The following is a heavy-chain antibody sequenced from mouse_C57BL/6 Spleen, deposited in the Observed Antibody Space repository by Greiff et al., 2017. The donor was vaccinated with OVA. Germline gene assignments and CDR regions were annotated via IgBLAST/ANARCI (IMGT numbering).Heavy chain of an antibody. J-gene: IGHJ2*01. Sequence: VQLVESGPELVKPGASVKISCKASGYTFTDYYINWVKQRPGQGLEWIGWIYPGSGNTKYNEKFKGKATLTVDTSSSTAYMQLSSLTSEDSAVYFCARSDYDDITGYFDYWGQGTTLTVSS. CDR1: GYTFTDYY. CDR3: ARSDYDDITGYFDY. D-gene: IGHD2-4*01. CDR2: IYPGSGNT. V-gene: IGHV1-84*01.